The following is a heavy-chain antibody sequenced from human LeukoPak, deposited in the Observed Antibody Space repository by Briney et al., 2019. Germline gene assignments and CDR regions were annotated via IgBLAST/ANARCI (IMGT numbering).Heavy chain of an antibody. V-gene: IGHV4-34*01. D-gene: IGHD3-22*01. CDR2: INHSGST. CDR1: GGSFSGYY. CDR3: ASKIGDSSGYYPSPFGY. Sequence: SETLSLTCAVYGGSFSGYYWSWIRQPPGKELEWIGEINHSGSTNYNPSLKSRVTISVDTSKNQFSLKLSSVTAADTAVYYCASKIGDSSGYYPSPFGYWGQGTLVTVSS. J-gene: IGHJ4*02.